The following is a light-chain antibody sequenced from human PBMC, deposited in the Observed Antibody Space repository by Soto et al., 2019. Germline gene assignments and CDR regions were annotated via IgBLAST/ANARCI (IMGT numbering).Light chain of an antibody. J-gene: IGLJ1*01. CDR3: SSYAGSNNFV. V-gene: IGLV2-8*01. CDR2: EVS. CDR1: SSDVGGYNY. Sequence: QSVLTQPPSASGSPGQSVTISCPGTSSDVGGYNYVSWYQQHPGKAPKLMIYEVSERPSGVPDRFSGSKSSNTASLTVSGLQAEDEADYYCSSYAGSNNFVFGTGTKV.